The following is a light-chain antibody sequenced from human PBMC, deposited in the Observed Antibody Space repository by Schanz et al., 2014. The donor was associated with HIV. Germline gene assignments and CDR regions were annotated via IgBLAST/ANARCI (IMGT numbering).Light chain of an antibody. Sequence: EMVMTQSPATLSVSPGEEVTLSCRASQSVSSKLAWYQQKPGQAPRLLIHSASTRVTGIPARFSGSGSGTEFTLTISNLQSDDFGSYYCQQYNLWPITFGQGTRLDI. CDR1: QSVSSK. CDR3: QQYNLWPIT. CDR2: SAS. J-gene: IGKJ5*01. V-gene: IGKV3-15*01.